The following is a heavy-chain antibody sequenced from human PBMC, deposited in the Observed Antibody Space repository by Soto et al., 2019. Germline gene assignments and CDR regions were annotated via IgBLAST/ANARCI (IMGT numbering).Heavy chain of an antibody. CDR1: GYTFTSYG. D-gene: IGHD2-8*01. V-gene: IGHV1-18*01. CDR2: ISAYNGNT. Sequence: ASVKVSCKASGYTFTSYGISWVRQAPGQGLEWMGWISAYNGNTNYAQKLQGRVTMTTDTSTSTAYMELRILSSDDTAVYYCARDFDCADGVCYTGYYYYGLDVWGQGTTVTVSS. CDR3: ARDFDCADGVCYTGYYYYGLDV. J-gene: IGHJ6*02.